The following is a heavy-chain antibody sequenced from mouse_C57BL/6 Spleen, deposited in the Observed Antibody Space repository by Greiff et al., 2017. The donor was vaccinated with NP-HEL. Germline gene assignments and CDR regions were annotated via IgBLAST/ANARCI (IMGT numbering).Heavy chain of an antibody. V-gene: IGHV10-1*01. CDR1: GFSFNTYA. CDR3: VRRDYDYAWFAY. CDR2: IRSKSNNYAT. D-gene: IGHD2-4*01. J-gene: IGHJ3*01. Sequence: EVQVVESGGGLVQPKGSLKLSCAASGFSFNTYAMNWVRQAPGKGLEWVARIRSKSNNYATYYADSVKDRFTISRDDSESMLYLQMNNLKTEDTAMYCCVRRDYDYAWFAYWGQGTLVTVSA.